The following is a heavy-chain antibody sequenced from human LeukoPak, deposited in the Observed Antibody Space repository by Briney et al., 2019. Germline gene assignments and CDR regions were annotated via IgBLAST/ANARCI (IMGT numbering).Heavy chain of an antibody. CDR1: GFTFSTSA. V-gene: IGHV1-58*01. Sequence: SVKVSCKTSGFTFSTSAVQWVRQARGQRLEWIGWIIVGSGATNYAQSLQGRYTITRDMSTNTAYMELSSLGSEDSAVYYCAAELYGVYTDCCTFHIWGQGTMVTVSS. D-gene: IGHD4-17*01. J-gene: IGHJ3*02. CDR3: AAELYGVYTDCCTFHI. CDR2: IIVGSGAT.